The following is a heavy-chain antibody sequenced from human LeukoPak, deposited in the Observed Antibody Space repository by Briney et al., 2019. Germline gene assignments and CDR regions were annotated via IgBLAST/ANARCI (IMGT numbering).Heavy chain of an antibody. CDR2: IWYDGSNK. D-gene: IGHD2-15*01. Sequence: GGSLRLSCAASGFTFSSYGMHWVRQAPGKGLEWVAVIWYDGSNKYYADSVKGRFTISRDNSKNTLYLQMNSPRAEDTAVYYCARDPRRRYCSGGSCNHFDYWGQGTLVTVSS. CDR3: ARDPRRRYCSGGSCNHFDY. CDR1: GFTFSSYG. J-gene: IGHJ4*02. V-gene: IGHV3-33*01.